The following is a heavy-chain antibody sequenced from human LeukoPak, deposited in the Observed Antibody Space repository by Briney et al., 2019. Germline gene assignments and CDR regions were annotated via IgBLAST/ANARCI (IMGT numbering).Heavy chain of an antibody. J-gene: IGHJ3*02. V-gene: IGHV1-2*03. CDR2: INPNSGDT. CDR1: GYTFTGYY. Sequence: LGASVKVSCKASGYTFTGYYIYWVRQAPGQRLEWMGWINPNSGDTKYAQNFQGRVTMTRDTSITTAYVEVSRLRSDDTAIYYCAREHTYGVHNAFDIWGQGTMVTVSS. CDR3: AREHTYGVHNAFDI. D-gene: IGHD5-18*01.